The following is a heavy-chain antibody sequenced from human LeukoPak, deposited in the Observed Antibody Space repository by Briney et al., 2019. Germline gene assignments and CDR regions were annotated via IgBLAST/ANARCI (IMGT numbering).Heavy chain of an antibody. V-gene: IGHV3-33*01. CDR3: ARDAQRGFDYRNSLEH. J-gene: IGHJ4*02. Sequence: PGRSLRLSCEASGFTFRHYGMHWVRQAPGKGLEWVAVIWSDATNQYYAASVKGRFTISRDNFKNTVSLQMNSLRAEDTAIYYCARDAQRGFDYRNSLEHWGQGTLVTVSS. CDR1: GFTFRHYG. D-gene: IGHD4-11*01. CDR2: IWSDATNQ.